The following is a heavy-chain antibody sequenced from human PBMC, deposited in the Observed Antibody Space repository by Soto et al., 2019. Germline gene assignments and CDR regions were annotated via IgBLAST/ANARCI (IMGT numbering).Heavy chain of an antibody. Sequence: GGSLRLSGAASGFTFSSYEMNWGRQAPGKGLECVSYISSSGSTIYYADSVKGRFTISRGNAKNSLYLQMNSLRAEDTAVYYCARDTELLWFGGYYYGMDVWGQGTTVTVYS. CDR1: GFTFSSYE. V-gene: IGHV3-48*03. J-gene: IGHJ6*02. CDR2: ISSSGSTI. D-gene: IGHD3-10*01. CDR3: ARDTELLWFGGYYYGMDV.